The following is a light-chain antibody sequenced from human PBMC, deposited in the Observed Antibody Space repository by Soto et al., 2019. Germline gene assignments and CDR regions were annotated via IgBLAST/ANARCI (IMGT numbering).Light chain of an antibody. CDR3: SSYTSTSTLV. CDR2: EVR. V-gene: IGLV2-14*01. J-gene: IGLJ3*02. CDR1: SSDVGAYKY. Sequence: QSALTQPASVSGSPGQSITISCTGTSSDVGAYKYVSWYQVHPGKAPKLIIYEVRSRPSVVSDRFSGSKSGNTASLTISGLQAEDEANYYCSSYTSTSTLVFGGGTKSPS.